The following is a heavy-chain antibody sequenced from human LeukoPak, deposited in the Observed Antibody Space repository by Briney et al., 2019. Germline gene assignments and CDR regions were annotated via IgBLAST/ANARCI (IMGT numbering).Heavy chain of an antibody. CDR2: IYYSGST. CDR3: ARDRVGTTLFGY. J-gene: IGHJ4*02. V-gene: IGHV4-31*03. CDR1: GGSISSGGYY. D-gene: IGHD1-1*01. Sequence: SETQSLTCTVSGGSISSGGYYWSWIRQHPGKGLEWIGYIYYSGSTCYNPSLKSRVTISVDTSKNQFSLKLSSVTAADTAVYYCARDRVGTTLFGYWGQGTLVTLSS.